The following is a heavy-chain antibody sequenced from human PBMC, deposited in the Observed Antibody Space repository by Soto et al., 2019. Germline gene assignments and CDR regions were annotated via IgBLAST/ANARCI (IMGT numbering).Heavy chain of an antibody. J-gene: IGHJ6*02. D-gene: IGHD3-10*01. CDR1: GGTFSSYA. Sequence: SVKVSCKASGGTFSSYAISWVRQAPGQGLEWMGGIIPIFGTANYAQKFQGRVTITADESTSTAYMELSSLRSEDTAVYYCASSYYYGSGSPYGMDVWGQGTTVTVSS. CDR2: IIPIFGTA. V-gene: IGHV1-69*13. CDR3: ASSYYYGSGSPYGMDV.